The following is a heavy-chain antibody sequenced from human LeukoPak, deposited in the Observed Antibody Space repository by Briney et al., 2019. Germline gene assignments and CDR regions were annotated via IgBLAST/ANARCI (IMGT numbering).Heavy chain of an antibody. CDR1: GFTFSSYW. CDR2: INSDGSST. V-gene: IGHV3-74*01. CDR3: AREEGDGYNWSWFDP. J-gene: IGHJ5*02. Sequence: PGGSLRLSCAASGFTFSSYWMHWVRQAPGKGLVWVSRINSDGSSTSYADSVKGRFTISRDNAKNTLYLQMNSLRAEDTAVYYCAREEGDGYNWSWFDPWGQGTLVTVSS. D-gene: IGHD5-24*01.